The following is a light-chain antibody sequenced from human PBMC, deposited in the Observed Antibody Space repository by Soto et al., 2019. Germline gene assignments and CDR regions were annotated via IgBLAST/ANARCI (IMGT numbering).Light chain of an antibody. V-gene: IGKV4-1*01. J-gene: IGKJ4*01. Sequence: DIVMTQSPDSLSVALGDRATINCKSSQSLFYSSNNKNYLTWYQHKPGQPPKLLIYWASTRKSGVPDRFSGSGSGTDFTLTISSLQAEDVAVYYCQQYYSIPPTFGGGTKVDIK. CDR1: QSLFYSSNNKNY. CDR2: WAS. CDR3: QQYYSIPPT.